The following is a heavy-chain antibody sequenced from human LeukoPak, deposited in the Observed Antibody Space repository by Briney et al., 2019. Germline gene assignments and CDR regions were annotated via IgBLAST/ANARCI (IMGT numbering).Heavy chain of an antibody. D-gene: IGHD2-2*01. V-gene: IGHV4-34*01. CDR1: GFTFSSYA. Sequence: SGGSLRLSCAASGFTFSSYAMHWVRQPPGKGLEWIGEINHSGSTNYNPSLKSRVTISVDTSKNQFSLKLSSVTAADTAVYYCARGLRYCSSTSCYPRFDYWGQGTLVTVSS. CDR3: ARGLRYCSSTSCYPRFDY. J-gene: IGHJ4*02. CDR2: INHSGST.